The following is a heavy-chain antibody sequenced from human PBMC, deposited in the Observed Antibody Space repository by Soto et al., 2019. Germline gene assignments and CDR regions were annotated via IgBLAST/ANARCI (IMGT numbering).Heavy chain of an antibody. V-gene: IGHV3-30-3*01. CDR2: ISYDGNHK. Sequence: QVQLGESGGGVVQPGRSLRLSCAASGFTFSIHAMHWVRQAPGKGLEWVAVISYDGNHKYYADSVKGRFTISRDNSKNTLYLKMNSLRAEDTAVYHCARDPSLTIFGVGKISMDVWGQGTTVTVSS. CDR1: GFTFSIHA. J-gene: IGHJ6*02. CDR3: ARDPSLTIFGVGKISMDV. D-gene: IGHD3-3*01.